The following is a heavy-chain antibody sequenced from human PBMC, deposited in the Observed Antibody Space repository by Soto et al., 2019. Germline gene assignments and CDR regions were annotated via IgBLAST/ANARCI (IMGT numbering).Heavy chain of an antibody. CDR1: GGSISRYY. D-gene: IGHD3-22*01. V-gene: IGHV4-59*06. CDR2: IYYSGST. Sequence: PSETLSLTCTVSGGSISRYYWSWIRQPPGKGLEWIGYIYYSGSTYYNPSLKSRVTISVDTSKNQFSLKLSSVTAADTAVYYCARAPSYYDSSGYFSGPPNWFDPWGQGTLVTVSS. J-gene: IGHJ5*02. CDR3: ARAPSYYDSSGYFSGPPNWFDP.